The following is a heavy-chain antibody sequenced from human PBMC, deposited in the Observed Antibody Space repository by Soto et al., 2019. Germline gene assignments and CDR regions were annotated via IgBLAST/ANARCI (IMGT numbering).Heavy chain of an antibody. CDR1: GGSISSYY. V-gene: IGHV4-59*01. CDR2: IYYSGST. CDR3: ARAAAAGNNWCDP. J-gene: IGHJ5*02. Sequence: SETLSLTCTVSGGSISSYYWSWIRQPPGKGLEWIGYIYYSGSTNYNPSLKSRVTISVDTSKNQFSLKLSSVTAADTAVYYCARAAAAGNNWCDPWGQGTLVTVSS. D-gene: IGHD6-13*01.